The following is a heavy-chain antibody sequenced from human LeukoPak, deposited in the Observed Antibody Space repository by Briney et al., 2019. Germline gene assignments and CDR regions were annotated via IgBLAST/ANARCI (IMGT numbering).Heavy chain of an antibody. Sequence: ASVKVSCKASGYTFTGYYMHWVRQAPGQGLEWMGWINPKSGGTNYAQKFQGRVTMTRNTSISTAYMELSSLRAEDTAVYYCARDRSGSGSYYIPAFDIWGQGTMVTVSS. D-gene: IGHD3-10*01. J-gene: IGHJ3*02. CDR2: INPKSGGT. CDR1: GYTFTGYY. CDR3: ARDRSGSGSYYIPAFDI. V-gene: IGHV1-2*02.